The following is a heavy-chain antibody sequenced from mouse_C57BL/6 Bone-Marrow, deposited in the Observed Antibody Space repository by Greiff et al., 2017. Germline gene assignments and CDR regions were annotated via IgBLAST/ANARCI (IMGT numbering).Heavy chain of an antibody. Sequence: DVKVEESGEGLVKPGGSLKLSCAASGFTFSSYAMSWVRQTPEKRLEWVAYISSGGDYIYYADTVKGRFTISRDNARNTRNLQRSSLKSEDRAMYYCTRDRRRAMDYWGQGTSVTVSS. CDR1: GFTFSSYA. V-gene: IGHV5-9-1*02. CDR3: TRDRRRAMDY. D-gene: IGHD2-14*01. CDR2: ISSGGDYI. J-gene: IGHJ4*01.